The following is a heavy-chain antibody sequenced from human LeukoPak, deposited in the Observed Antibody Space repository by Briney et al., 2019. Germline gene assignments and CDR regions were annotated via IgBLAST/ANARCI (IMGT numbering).Heavy chain of an antibody. Sequence: VASVKVSCKASGGTFSSYTISWVRQAPGQGLEWMGRIIPILGIANYAQKFQGRVTITADKSTSTACMELSSLRSEDTAVYYCAKEKSSHCCYYCDYWGQGTLVTVSS. CDR3: AKEKSSHCCYYCDY. V-gene: IGHV1-69*04. D-gene: IGHD2-21*02. CDR2: IIPILGIA. CDR1: GGTFSSYT. J-gene: IGHJ4*02.